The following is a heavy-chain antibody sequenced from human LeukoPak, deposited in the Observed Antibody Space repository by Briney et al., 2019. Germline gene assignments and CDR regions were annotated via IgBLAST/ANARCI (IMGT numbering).Heavy chain of an antibody. CDR1: GCTFTSYY. Sequence: ASVKVSCKASGCTFTSYYMHWVRQAPGQGLEWMGIINPSGGSTSYAQKFQGRVTMTRDTSTSTVYMELSSLRSEDTAVYYCARDFGWELRDYYYGMDVWGQGTTVTVSS. CDR3: ARDFGWELRDYYYGMDV. J-gene: IGHJ6*02. V-gene: IGHV1-46*01. CDR2: INPSGGST. D-gene: IGHD1-26*01.